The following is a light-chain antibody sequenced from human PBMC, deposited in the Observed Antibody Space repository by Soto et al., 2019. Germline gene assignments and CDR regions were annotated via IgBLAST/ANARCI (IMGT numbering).Light chain of an antibody. V-gene: IGKV3-20*01. CDR1: QSVSSNY. CDR2: GAS. Sequence: ETVLTQSPGTLSLSPGERATLSCRASQSVSSNYLAWYQHKPGQAPRLLIYGASNSATGIPDRFSGSGSGTDFTITISRLEPEDFAVYYCQQYVTSPPSWTFGQGTKVEVK. J-gene: IGKJ1*01. CDR3: QQYVTSPPSWT.